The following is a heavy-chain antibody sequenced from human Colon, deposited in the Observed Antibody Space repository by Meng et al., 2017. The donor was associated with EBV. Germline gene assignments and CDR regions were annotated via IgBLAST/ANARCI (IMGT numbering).Heavy chain of an antibody. J-gene: IGHJ4*02. V-gene: IGHV4-31*11. Sequence: QVQLQQPGPGLVKPSQTLSLTCAVVGGSVSCGGYYWSWIRQHPGKGLEWIGYIYYSGSTYYTPSLKSRVTISIDTSKNQFSLKLSSVTAADTAVYYCARGPSRWLQFSFDYWGQGTLVTVSS. D-gene: IGHD5-24*01. CDR1: GGSVSCGGYY. CDR3: ARGPSRWLQFSFDY. CDR2: IYYSGST.